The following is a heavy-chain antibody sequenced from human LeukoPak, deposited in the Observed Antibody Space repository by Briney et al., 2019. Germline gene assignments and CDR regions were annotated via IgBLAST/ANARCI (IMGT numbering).Heavy chain of an antibody. Sequence: GGSLRLSCAASGFTFSSYAMSWVRQVPGKGLEWVSTITGTGGSTYYANSVKGRFTISRDNSKNTLSLQMNSLKTEDTAVYYCTTVLAAAAYDALDIWGQGTMVTVSS. V-gene: IGHV3-23*01. CDR3: TTVLAAAAYDALDI. CDR1: GFTFSSYA. J-gene: IGHJ3*02. CDR2: ITGTGGST. D-gene: IGHD6-13*01.